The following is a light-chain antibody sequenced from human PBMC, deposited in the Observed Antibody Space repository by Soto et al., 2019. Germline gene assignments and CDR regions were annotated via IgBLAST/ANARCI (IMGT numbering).Light chain of an antibody. J-gene: IGKJ4*01. Sequence: EIVLTQSPATLSSSPGERATLSCRASQTVSNKLAWYQHKPGQAPRLLIYDTSNRATGIPDRFSGSGSGTDFTLTISRLEPEDFAVYYCQQRSNWLTFGGGTKVDIK. V-gene: IGKV3-11*01. CDR2: DTS. CDR3: QQRSNWLT. CDR1: QTVSNK.